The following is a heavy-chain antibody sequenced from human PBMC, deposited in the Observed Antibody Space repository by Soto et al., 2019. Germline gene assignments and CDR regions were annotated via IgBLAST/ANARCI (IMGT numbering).Heavy chain of an antibody. Sequence: GGSLILSCAASGFTFSNYGMTWVRQAPGKGLEWVSGVSGSGGSTNYADAVKGRFTISRDNSKNTLYLQMNSLRAEDTAVYYCAKDRWDTTMTYYFDYWGQGALVTVSS. D-gene: IGHD5-18*01. CDR3: AKDRWDTTMTYYFDY. CDR1: GFTFSNYG. J-gene: IGHJ4*02. V-gene: IGHV3-23*01. CDR2: VSGSGGST.